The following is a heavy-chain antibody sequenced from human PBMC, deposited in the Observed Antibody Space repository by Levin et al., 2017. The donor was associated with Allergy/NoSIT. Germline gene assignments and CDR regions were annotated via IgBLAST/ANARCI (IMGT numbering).Heavy chain of an antibody. CDR3: TDGRYYDFWSGYFRY. Sequence: SLKISCEVSGFAFEDFAMHWVRQAPGKGLEWVAGVSWNSGTIAYADSVKGRFTISRDNAKDSVYLQMDSLRTEDTAFYYCTDGRYYDFWSGYFRYWSQETLVTVSS. V-gene: IGHV3-9*01. CDR1: GFAFEDFA. CDR2: VSWNSGTI. J-gene: IGHJ4*02. D-gene: IGHD3-3*01.